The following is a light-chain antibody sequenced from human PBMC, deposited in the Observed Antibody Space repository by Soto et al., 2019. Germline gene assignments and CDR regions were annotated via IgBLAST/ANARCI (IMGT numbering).Light chain of an antibody. CDR1: QSVSSD. CDR2: GAS. V-gene: IGKV3-15*01. Sequence: EIVMTQSPATLSVSPGERATHSCRASQSVSSDLAWYHQKPGQAPRLLIYGASTRATGIPARFSGFGSGTEFTLTINSLQPEDFAVYYCQQYNNWPRTFGHGTKVDIK. CDR3: QQYNNWPRT. J-gene: IGKJ1*01.